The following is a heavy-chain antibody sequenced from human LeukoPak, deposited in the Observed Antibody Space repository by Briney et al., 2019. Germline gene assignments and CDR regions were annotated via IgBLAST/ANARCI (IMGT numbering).Heavy chain of an antibody. CDR1: GFTFSSYG. CDR3: ATSTLILRLIFDY. Sequence: GGSLRLSCAVSGFTFSSYGMHWVRQAPGKGLEWVAFIRYDGSNKYYADSVKGRFTISRDNSKNTLYLQMNSLRAEDTAVYYCATSTLILRLIFDYWGQGTLVTVSS. V-gene: IGHV3-30*02. CDR2: IRYDGSNK. D-gene: IGHD4-17*01. J-gene: IGHJ4*02.